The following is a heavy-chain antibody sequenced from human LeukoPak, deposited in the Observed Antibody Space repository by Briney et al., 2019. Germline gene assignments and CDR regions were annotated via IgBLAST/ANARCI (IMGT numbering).Heavy chain of an antibody. V-gene: IGHV3-74*01. Sequence: GGSLRLSCEASGFTFSQYWMHWVRQAPGKGLVWVSGIDPDGSSTNYADSVKGRFTISRDNAKNTLYLQLNSLRAEDTAVYYCATEHYSNYAPYFDYWGQGTLVTVSS. CDR1: GFTFSQYW. D-gene: IGHD4-11*01. CDR3: ATEHYSNYAPYFDY. J-gene: IGHJ4*02. CDR2: IDPDGSST.